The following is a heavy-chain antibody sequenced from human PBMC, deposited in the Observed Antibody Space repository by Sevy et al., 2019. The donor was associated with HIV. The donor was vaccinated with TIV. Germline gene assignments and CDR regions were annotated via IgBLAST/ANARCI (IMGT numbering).Heavy chain of an antibody. J-gene: IGHJ4*02. CDR1: GFTFCSYA. CDR2: ISYDGSNK. V-gene: IGHV3-30-3*01. Sequence: GGSLRLSCAASGFTFCSYAMHWVRQAPGKGLEWVAVISYDGSNKYYADSVKGRFTISRDNSKNTLYLQMNSLRAEDTAVYYCAREYCGGDCYPDYWGQGTLVTVSS. D-gene: IGHD2-21*02. CDR3: AREYCGGDCYPDY.